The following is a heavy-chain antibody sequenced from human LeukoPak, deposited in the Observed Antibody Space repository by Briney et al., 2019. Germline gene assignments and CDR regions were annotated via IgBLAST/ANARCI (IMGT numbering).Heavy chain of an antibody. Sequence: GASLQISCEGSGSSFTSYWIGWVRQLPGEGLEWMGIIYPGDSDTRYSPSFQGQVTISADKSISTAYLQRSSLKASDTAMYYCARGIVGAYYFDYWGQGTLVTVSS. CDR1: GSSFTSYW. J-gene: IGHJ4*02. V-gene: IGHV5-51*01. D-gene: IGHD1-26*01. CDR3: ARGIVGAYYFDY. CDR2: IYPGDSDT.